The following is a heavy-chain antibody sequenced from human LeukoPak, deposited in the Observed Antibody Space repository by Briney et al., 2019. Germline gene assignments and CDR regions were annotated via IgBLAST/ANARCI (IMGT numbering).Heavy chain of an antibody. CDR1: GFTFGAYA. Sequence: GGSLRLSCAASGFTFGAYAMSWVRQAPGEGLEWVSNIYNDGRETHYAYSVKGRFTISRDNSKNTLYLQMNSLGVEDTAVYYCAKGFPDSSAYGRASDIWGQGTMVTVSS. J-gene: IGHJ3*02. D-gene: IGHD3-22*01. CDR2: IYNDGRET. V-gene: IGHV3-23*03. CDR3: AKGFPDSSAYGRASDI.